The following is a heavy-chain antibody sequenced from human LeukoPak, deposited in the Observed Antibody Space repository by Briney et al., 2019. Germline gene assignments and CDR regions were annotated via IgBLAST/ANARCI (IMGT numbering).Heavy chain of an antibody. CDR3: ARQRYDDFWSAPSDVFDI. V-gene: IGHV5-51*01. CDR2: IYPGDSNT. D-gene: IGHD3-3*01. J-gene: IGHJ3*02. Sequence: GESLKISCKGSGYSFTNYWIGWVRQIPGKGLEWMGIIYPGDSNTRYSPSFQGQVTISVDKSISTAYLQWSSLKASDTAMYYCARQRYDDFWSAPSDVFDIRGQGTMVTVSS. CDR1: GYSFTNYW.